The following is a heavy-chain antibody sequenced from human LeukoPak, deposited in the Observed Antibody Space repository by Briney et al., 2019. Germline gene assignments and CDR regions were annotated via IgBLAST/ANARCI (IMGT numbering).Heavy chain of an antibody. Sequence: TGGSLRLSCAASGFTFSSYSMTWVRQAPGKGLEWVSAISTGGGSTYYADSVKGRFTISRDNSKNTLYLQMNSLRAGDTAVYYCAKAERDYTWWLDNWGQGALVTVSS. V-gene: IGHV3-23*01. D-gene: IGHD2-15*01. CDR3: AKAERDYTWWLDN. CDR1: GFTFSSYS. J-gene: IGHJ4*02. CDR2: ISTGGGST.